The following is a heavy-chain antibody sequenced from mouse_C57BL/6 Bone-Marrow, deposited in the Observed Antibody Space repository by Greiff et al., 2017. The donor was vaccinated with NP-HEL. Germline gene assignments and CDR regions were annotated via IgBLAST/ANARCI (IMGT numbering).Heavy chain of an antibody. V-gene: IGHV1-18*01. CDR1: GYTFTDYN. J-gene: IGHJ4*01. CDR3: ARGLFYAMDY. Sequence: VQLKESGPELVKPGASVKIPCKASGYTFTDYNMDWVKQSHGKSLEWIGDINPNNGGPIYNQKFKGKATFTVDKSSSTAYMELRSLTSEDTAVYYCARGLFYAMDYWGQGTSVTVSS. CDR2: INPNNGGP.